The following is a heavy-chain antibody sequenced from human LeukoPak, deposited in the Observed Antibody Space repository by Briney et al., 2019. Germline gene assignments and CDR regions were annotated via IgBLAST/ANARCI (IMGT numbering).Heavy chain of an antibody. CDR2: ISFDGTYK. J-gene: IGHJ4*02. Sequence: GTSLRLSCAASGFTFNTSLMHWVRQAPGKGLEWVALISFDGTYKYYTDSLKGRFTISRDNSKNTVYLQMNSLRTGDTAIYYCAREAGGIGTSCYEYWGQGTLVTVSS. CDR3: AREAGGIGTSCYEY. CDR1: GFTFNTSL. D-gene: IGHD2-2*01. V-gene: IGHV3-30*03.